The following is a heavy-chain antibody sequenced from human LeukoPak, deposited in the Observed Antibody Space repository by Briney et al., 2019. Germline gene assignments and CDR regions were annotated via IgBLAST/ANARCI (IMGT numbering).Heavy chain of an antibody. V-gene: IGHV3-33*01. CDR3: ARDSRGGWSGYFDF. Sequence: GGSLRLSCAASGFIFSSYGMFWVRQAPGKGLEWVAVIWHDGSAEFYADSVKGRFSISRDDSKNTVDLQMNSLRAEDTALYYCARDSRGGWSGYFDFWGQGTLVTVSS. D-gene: IGHD6-19*01. J-gene: IGHJ4*02. CDR2: IWHDGSAE. CDR1: GFIFSSYG.